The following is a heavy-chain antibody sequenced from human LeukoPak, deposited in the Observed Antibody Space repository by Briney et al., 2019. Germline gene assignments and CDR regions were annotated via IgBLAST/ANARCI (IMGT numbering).Heavy chain of an antibody. J-gene: IGHJ4*02. CDR1: RGTFSSYG. CDR2: IIPIFGTA. D-gene: IGHD1-26*01. Sequence: ASVKVSCKASRGTFSSYGISRVRQAPGQGLEWMGGIIPIFGTANYAQKFQGRVTITADQSTSTAYMELSSLRSEDTAVYYCARSTVGGITLAYWGQGTLVTVSS. V-gene: IGHV1-69*01. CDR3: ARSTVGGITLAY.